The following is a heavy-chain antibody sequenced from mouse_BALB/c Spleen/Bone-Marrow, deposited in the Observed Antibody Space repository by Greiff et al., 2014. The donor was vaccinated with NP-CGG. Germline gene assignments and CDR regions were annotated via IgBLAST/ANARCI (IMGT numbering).Heavy chain of an antibody. J-gene: IGHJ4*01. CDR3: ARSSPTTWAMDY. D-gene: IGHD2-12*01. CDR1: GFSLTSYG. Sequence: VQRVESGPGLVAPSQSLSITCTVSGFSLTSYGVHWVRQPPGKGLEWLVVIWSDGSTTYNSALKSRLSISKDNSKSQVSLKMNSLQTDDTAMYYCARSSPTTWAMDYWGQGTSVTVSS. V-gene: IGHV2-6*02. CDR2: IWSDGST.